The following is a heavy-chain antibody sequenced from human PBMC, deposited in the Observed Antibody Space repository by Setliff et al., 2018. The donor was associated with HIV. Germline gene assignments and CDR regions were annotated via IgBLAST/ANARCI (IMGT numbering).Heavy chain of an antibody. CDR2: INPRGGST. D-gene: IGHD2-8*01. CDR1: GYTFTNYY. Sequence: ASVKVSCKASGYTFTNYYVHWVRQAPGQGLEWTGMINPRGGSTNNAQKFQGRVTMTRDTSTSTAYMELSRLRSDETAVDYCAAKVYCTNGVCLDAFDLWGQGTMVTVSS. CDR3: AAKVYCTNGVCLDAFDL. J-gene: IGHJ3*01. V-gene: IGHV1-46*01.